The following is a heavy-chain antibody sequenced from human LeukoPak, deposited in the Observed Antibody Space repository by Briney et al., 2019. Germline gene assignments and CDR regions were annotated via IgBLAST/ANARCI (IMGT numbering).Heavy chain of an antibody. J-gene: IGHJ3*02. V-gene: IGHV1-69*05. Sequence: ASVKVSCKASGGTFSSYAISWVRQAPGRGLEWMGGIIPIFGTANYAQKLQGRVTMTTDTSTSTAYMELRSLRSDDTAVYYCARYYCSGGSCYSGAFDIWGQGTMVTVSS. CDR3: ARYYCSGGSCYSGAFDI. CDR2: IIPIFGTA. CDR1: GGTFSSYA. D-gene: IGHD2-15*01.